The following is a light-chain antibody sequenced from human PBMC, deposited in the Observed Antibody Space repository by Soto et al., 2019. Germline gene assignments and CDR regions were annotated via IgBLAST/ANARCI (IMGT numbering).Light chain of an antibody. V-gene: IGKV3-20*01. CDR2: GAS. J-gene: IGKJ1*01. Sequence: EILLTQSPGTLSLSPGERATLSCRASQSVNNNHLAWYQQKPGQAPRLLIYGASNRAPGIPDRFSGSGSGADFTLTISRLEPEDFAMYYCHQSGNSPRTFGQGTKVEIK. CDR1: QSVNNNH. CDR3: HQSGNSPRT.